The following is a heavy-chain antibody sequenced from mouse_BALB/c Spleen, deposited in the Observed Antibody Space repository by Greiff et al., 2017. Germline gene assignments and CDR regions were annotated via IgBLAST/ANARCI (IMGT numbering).Heavy chain of an antibody. V-gene: IGHV2-9*02. CDR1: GFSLTSYG. CDR3: ARERGYYGPY. Sequence: VKLVESGPGLVAPSQSLSITCTVSGFSLTSYGVHWVRQPPGKGLEWLGVIWAGGSTNYNSALMSRLSISKDNSKSQVFLKMNSLQTDDTAMYYCARERGYYGPYWGQGTLVTVSA. D-gene: IGHD1-2*01. J-gene: IGHJ3*01. CDR2: IWAGGST.